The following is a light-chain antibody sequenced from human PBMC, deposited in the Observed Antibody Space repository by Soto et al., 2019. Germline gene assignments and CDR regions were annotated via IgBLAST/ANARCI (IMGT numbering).Light chain of an antibody. V-gene: IGLV2-23*01. CDR1: SSDVGSYNL. J-gene: IGLJ1*01. CDR3: CSYAGSSTYV. Sequence: SALPQPASLSGSPGQLITISCTGTSSDVGSYNLVSWYQQHPGKAPKLMIYEGSKRPSGVSNRFSGSKSGNTASLTISGLQAEDEADYYCCSYAGSSTYVFGTGTKVTVL. CDR2: EGS.